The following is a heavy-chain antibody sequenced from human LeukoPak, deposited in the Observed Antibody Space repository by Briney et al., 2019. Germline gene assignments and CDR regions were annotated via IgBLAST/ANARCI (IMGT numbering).Heavy chain of an antibody. D-gene: IGHD6-19*01. CDR2: FDPEDGET. Sequence: ASVKASCKVSGYTLTELSMHWVRQAPGKGLEWMGGFDPEDGETIYAQKFQGRVTMTEDTSTDAAYMELSSLRSEDTAVYYCATVAGLEYFQHWGQGTLVTVSS. CDR3: ATVAGLEYFQH. V-gene: IGHV1-24*01. J-gene: IGHJ1*01. CDR1: GYTLTELS.